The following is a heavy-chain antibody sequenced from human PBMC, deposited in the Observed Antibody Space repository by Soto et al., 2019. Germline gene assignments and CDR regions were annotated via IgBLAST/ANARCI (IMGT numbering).Heavy chain of an antibody. J-gene: IGHJ4*02. CDR2: IYYSGST. D-gene: IGHD1-1*01. CDR3: ARHATMGRFDY. Sequence: SETLSLTCPVSGGSISSYYWSWIRQPPGKGLEWIGYIYYSGSTNYNPSLKSRVTISVDTSKNQFSLKLSSVTAADTAVYYCARHATMGRFDYWGQGTLVTVS. CDR1: GGSISSYY. V-gene: IGHV4-59*08.